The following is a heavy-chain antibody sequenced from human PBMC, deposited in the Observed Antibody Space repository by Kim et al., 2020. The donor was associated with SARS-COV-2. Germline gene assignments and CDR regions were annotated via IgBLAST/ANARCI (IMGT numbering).Heavy chain of an antibody. CDR1: GGSFSGYY. CDR3: ARILRGPYCSSTSCYGVRSVGARFDY. D-gene: IGHD2-2*01. V-gene: IGHV4-34*01. CDR2: INHRGST. Sequence: SQTLSLTCAVYGGSFSGYYWSWIRQPPGKGLEWIGEINHRGSTNYNPSLKSRVTISVDTSKNQFSLKLSSVTAADTAVYYCARILRGPYCSSTSCYGVRSVGARFDYWGQGTLVTVSS. J-gene: IGHJ4*02.